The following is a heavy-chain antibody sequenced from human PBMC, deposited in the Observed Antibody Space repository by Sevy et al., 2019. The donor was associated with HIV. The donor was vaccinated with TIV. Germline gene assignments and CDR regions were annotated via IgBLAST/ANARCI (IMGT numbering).Heavy chain of an antibody. CDR1: GFSFSDHY. D-gene: IGHD3-3*02. Sequence: GGSLRLSCVASGFSFSDHYMDWVRQAPGKGLEWVGRTYNKPYNYNTEYAASVKGRFTISRDDSKNSMYLQMKRLKTGDTAVYYSARCRVSIFAEGTPYYYYGMDVWGQGTTVTVSS. CDR2: TYNKPYNYNT. J-gene: IGHJ6*02. V-gene: IGHV3-72*01. CDR3: ARCRVSIFAEGTPYYYYGMDV.